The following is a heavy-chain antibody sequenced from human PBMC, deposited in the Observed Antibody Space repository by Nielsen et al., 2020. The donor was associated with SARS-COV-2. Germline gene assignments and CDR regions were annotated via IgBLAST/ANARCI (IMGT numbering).Heavy chain of an antibody. CDR2: IGTAGDT. Sequence: GGSLRLSCAASGFTFSSYDMHWVRQATGKGLEWVSAIGTAGDTYYPGSVKGRFTISRENAKNSLYLQMNSLRAEDTAVYYCAREKYSGSYQDDAFDIWGQGTMVTVSS. J-gene: IGHJ3*02. D-gene: IGHD1-26*01. CDR3: AREKYSGSYQDDAFDI. CDR1: GFTFSSYD. V-gene: IGHV3-13*01.